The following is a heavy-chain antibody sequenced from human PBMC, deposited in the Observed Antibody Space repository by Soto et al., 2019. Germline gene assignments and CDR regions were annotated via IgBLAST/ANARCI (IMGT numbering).Heavy chain of an antibody. D-gene: IGHD6-19*01. CDR1: GGSVSRRGFY. Sequence: SETLSLTCSVSGGSVSRRGFYWTWIRQPPGKGLEWIGYMAFDGRTNYSPSLESRVTISQDTSKNQFYLKLGSVTAADTAMYYCARLPDISGWPFDFWGQGTLVTVSS. CDR2: MAFDGRT. CDR3: ARLPDISGWPFDF. V-gene: IGHV4-61*08. J-gene: IGHJ4*02.